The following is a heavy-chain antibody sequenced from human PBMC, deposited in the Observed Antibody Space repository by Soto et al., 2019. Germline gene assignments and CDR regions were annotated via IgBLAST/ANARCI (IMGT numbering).Heavy chain of an antibody. V-gene: IGHV3-21*01. D-gene: IGHD2-15*01. CDR1: GFTFSSYS. Sequence: GGSLRLSCAASGFTFSSYSMNWVRQAPGKGLEWVSSISSSSSYIYYADSVKGRFTISRDNAKNTLYLQMNSLRAEDTAVYYCARVYCSGSSCYHLGYWGQGTLVSVSS. CDR2: ISSSSSYI. CDR3: ARVYCSGSSCYHLGY. J-gene: IGHJ4*02.